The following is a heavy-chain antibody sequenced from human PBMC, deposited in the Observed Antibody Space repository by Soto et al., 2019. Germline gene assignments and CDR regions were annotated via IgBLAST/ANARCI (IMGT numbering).Heavy chain of an antibody. J-gene: IGHJ4*02. CDR2: ISGSGGST. D-gene: IGHD3-10*01. CDR3: AKDRGGYYYGSGSPRDFDC. Sequence: PGGTLRLSCAASGFTFRIYAMSWVRQAPGKGLEWVSAISGSGGSTYYADSVKGRFTISRDNSKNTLYLQMNSLRAEDTAVYYCAKDRGGYYYGSGSPRDFDCWGQGSLVTVSS. V-gene: IGHV3-23*01. CDR1: GFTFRIYA.